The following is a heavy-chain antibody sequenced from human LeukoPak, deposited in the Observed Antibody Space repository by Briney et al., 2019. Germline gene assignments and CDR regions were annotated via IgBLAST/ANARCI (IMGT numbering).Heavy chain of an antibody. Sequence: GESLKISCKGSGYSFTSYWIGWVRQMPGKGLEWMGIIYPGDSDTRYSPSFQGQVTISADKSISTAYLQWSSLKASDTATYYCARRGRDGYMHYAFXIWGQGTMVXX. CDR3: ARRGRDGYMHYAFXI. CDR1: GYSFTSYW. J-gene: IGHJ3*02. V-gene: IGHV5-51*01. CDR2: IYPGDSDT. D-gene: IGHD5-24*01.